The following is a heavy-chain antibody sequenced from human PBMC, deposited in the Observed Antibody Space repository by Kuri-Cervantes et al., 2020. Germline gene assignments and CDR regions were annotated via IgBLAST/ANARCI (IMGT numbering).Heavy chain of an antibody. CDR2: INHSGST. CDR1: GGSFSGYY. Sequence: ESLKISCAVYGGSFSGYYWSWIRQPPGKGLEWIGEINHSGSTNYNPSLKSRVTISVDTSKNQFSLKLSSVTAADTAVYYCARAQWERGMDVWGQGTTVTVSS. V-gene: IGHV4-34*01. D-gene: IGHD1-26*01. CDR3: ARAQWERGMDV. J-gene: IGHJ6*02.